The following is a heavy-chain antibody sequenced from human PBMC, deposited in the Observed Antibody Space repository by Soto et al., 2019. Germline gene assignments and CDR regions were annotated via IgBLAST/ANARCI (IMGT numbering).Heavy chain of an antibody. CDR1: GFKFSNYA. Sequence: PGGSLRLSCAASGFKFSNYAMSWVRQAPGKGLEWVSLISATGGGTYYADSVKGRFTISRDSSHNTLYLQVHSLTAEDTAVYYCAKDRRAGGTSAFYFDFWGQGAQVTVSS. CDR2: ISATGGGT. D-gene: IGHD3-16*01. J-gene: IGHJ4*02. V-gene: IGHV3-23*01. CDR3: AKDRRAGGTSAFYFDF.